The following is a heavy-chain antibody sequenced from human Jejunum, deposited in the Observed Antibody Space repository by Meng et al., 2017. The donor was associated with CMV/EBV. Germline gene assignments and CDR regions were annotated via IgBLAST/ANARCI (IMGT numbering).Heavy chain of an antibody. D-gene: IGHD3-10*01. CDR2: IWYDGSNK. CDR1: GFTFNKYG. V-gene: IGHV3-33*06. Sequence: CGASGFTFNKYGMHWVRQAPGKGLEWVAGIWYDGSNKYYIDSVKGRFTISRDNSRNTLHLQMNSLRVDDTAVYYCAKESFGSGSFFDDWGQGALVTVSS. J-gene: IGHJ4*02. CDR3: AKESFGSGSFFDD.